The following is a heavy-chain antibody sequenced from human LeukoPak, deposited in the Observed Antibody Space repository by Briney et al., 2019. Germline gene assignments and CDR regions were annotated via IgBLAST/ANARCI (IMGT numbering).Heavy chain of an antibody. CDR2: ISGSGGST. D-gene: IGHD3-9*01. CDR1: GFTFSSYA. J-gene: IGHJ1*01. CDR3: AKERALVLMGFDWLSHSAEYFQH. Sequence: GGSLRLSCAASGFTFSSYAMSWVRQAPGKGLEWVSAISGSGGSTYYADSVKGRFTISRDNSKNTLYLQMNSLRAEDTAVYYCAKERALVLMGFDWLSHSAEYFQHWGQGTLVTVSS. V-gene: IGHV3-23*01.